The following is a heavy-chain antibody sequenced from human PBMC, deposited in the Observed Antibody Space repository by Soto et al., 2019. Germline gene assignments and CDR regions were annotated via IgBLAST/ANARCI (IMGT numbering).Heavy chain of an antibody. D-gene: IGHD3-3*02. Sequence: QLVESGGGLVKPGASLRLSCLASEFTFSDYYMHWIRQAPGKGPEWISYITSSSSNTAYADSVKGRFTITRDNAKNSLFLQMDSLRAADTAIYSCAIGAPWGVIFPFDMWGQGRMVSVSS. J-gene: IGHJ3*02. CDR1: EFTFSDYY. CDR2: ITSSSSNT. CDR3: AIGAPWGVIFPFDM. V-gene: IGHV3-11*05.